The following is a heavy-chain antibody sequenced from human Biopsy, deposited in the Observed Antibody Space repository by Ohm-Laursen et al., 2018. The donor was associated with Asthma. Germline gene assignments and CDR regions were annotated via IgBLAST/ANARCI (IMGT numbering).Heavy chain of an antibody. D-gene: IGHD3-9*01. J-gene: IGHJ3*02. Sequence: SSVKVSCKASGYTFINYAIHWVRQAPGHSLEWMGWINAANGNTKYSQKFQGRLTISRDTSASTAYMDLSSLRSGDTAVYYCARTYFDFLTGQVHDAFAMWGQGTMVVVSS. CDR2: INAANGNT. V-gene: IGHV1-3*01. CDR3: ARTYFDFLTGQVHDAFAM. CDR1: GYTFINYA.